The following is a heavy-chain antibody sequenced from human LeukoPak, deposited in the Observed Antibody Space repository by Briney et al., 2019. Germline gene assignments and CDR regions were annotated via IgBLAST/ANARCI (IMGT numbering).Heavy chain of an antibody. J-gene: IGHJ4*02. CDR3: ARDVRAVAGHFDY. CDR1: GYTFTSYS. D-gene: IGHD6-19*01. Sequence: GASVKVSCKASGYTFTSYSLSWVRQAPGQGLEWMGWINPNRGGTNYAQKFQGRVTMTRDTSISTAYMELSRLRSDDTAVYYCARDVRAVAGHFDYWGQGTLVTVSS. CDR2: INPNRGGT. V-gene: IGHV1-2*02.